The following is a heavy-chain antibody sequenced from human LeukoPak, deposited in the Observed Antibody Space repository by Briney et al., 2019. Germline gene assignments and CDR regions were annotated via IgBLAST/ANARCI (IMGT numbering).Heavy chain of an antibody. CDR1: GFTFSSYA. J-gene: IGHJ6*02. V-gene: IGHV3-23*01. Sequence: GGSLRLSCAASGFTFSSYAMRWVRQAPGKGLEWVSAISGSGGSTYYADSVKGRFTISGDNSKNTLYLQMNSLRAEDTAVYYCAKGGFGELLWFNYYYGMDVWGQGTTVTVSS. D-gene: IGHD3-10*01. CDR2: ISGSGGST. CDR3: AKGGFGELLWFNYYYGMDV.